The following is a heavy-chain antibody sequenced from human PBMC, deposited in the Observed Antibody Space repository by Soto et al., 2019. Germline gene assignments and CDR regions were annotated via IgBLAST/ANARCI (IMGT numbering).Heavy chain of an antibody. D-gene: IGHD6-19*01. CDR1: GFTFRSSR. V-gene: IGHV3-33*01. Sequence: GGSLSIFCAASGFTFRSSRMRWMRQAPGEGLAWVGDIWYDGSNKYYADSVKGRFTISRDNSKNTLYLQMNSLRAEDTAVYYCARGSAVPLWMAIAVAGTADAFEIWGQGTMVTVSS. J-gene: IGHJ3*02. CDR2: IWYDGSNK. CDR3: ARGSAVPLWMAIAVAGTADAFEI.